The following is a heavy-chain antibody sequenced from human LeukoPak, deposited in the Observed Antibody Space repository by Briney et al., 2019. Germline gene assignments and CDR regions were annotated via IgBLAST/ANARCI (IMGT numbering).Heavy chain of an antibody. CDR2: IYYSGSA. D-gene: IGHD3-16*02. V-gene: IGHV4-39*01. CDR3: ATLSGDS. J-gene: IGHJ5*01. Sequence: SSETLSLTRNVSGGSLVTSAYSWGWVRQPPGKGLEYIENIYYSGSAYYNPSLKSRVTLSVDTSNSQFSLRLTSVTAADTAIYYCATLSGDSWGHGTLVTVSS. CDR1: GGSLVTSAYS.